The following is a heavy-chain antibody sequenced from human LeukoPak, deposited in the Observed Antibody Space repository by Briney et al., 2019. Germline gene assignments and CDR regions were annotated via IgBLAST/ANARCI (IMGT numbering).Heavy chain of an antibody. CDR1: GFAFDAHG. Sequence: GGSLRLSCTASGFAFDAHGMSWVRQVPGKGLEWVSGINWSGGSTGYANSLRGRFTISRDNAKNSLYLQMDSLRAEDAALYYCARAPITSPFYFDYWGQGTLVTVSS. CDR2: INWSGGST. J-gene: IGHJ4*02. V-gene: IGHV3-20*04. D-gene: IGHD2-2*01. CDR3: ARAPITSPFYFDY.